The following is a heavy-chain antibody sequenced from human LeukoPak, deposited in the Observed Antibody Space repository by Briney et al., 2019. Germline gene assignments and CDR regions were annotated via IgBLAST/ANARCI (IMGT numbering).Heavy chain of an antibody. V-gene: IGHV4-38-2*02. CDR1: GYSISSGYY. D-gene: IGHD3-16*01. Sequence: SETLSLTCTVSGYSISSGYYWGWIRQPPGKGLEWIGSIDQSGSTYYIPSLKSRVTISVDTSKNQFSLKLSSVTAADTAVYYCAREGGGIVDYWGQGTLVTVSS. CDR2: IDQSGST. J-gene: IGHJ4*02. CDR3: AREGGGIVDY.